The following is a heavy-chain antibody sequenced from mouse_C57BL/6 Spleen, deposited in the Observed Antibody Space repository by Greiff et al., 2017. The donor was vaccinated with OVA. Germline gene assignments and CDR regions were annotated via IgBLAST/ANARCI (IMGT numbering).Heavy chain of an antibody. D-gene: IGHD2-4*01. CDR3: ARGGLYDYDPYYAMDY. J-gene: IGHJ4*01. Sequence: EVKLVESGGGLVKPGGSLKLSCAASGFTFSSYAMSWVRQTPEKRLEWVASISDGGSYTYYPDNVKGRFTISRDNAKNNLYLQMSHLKSEDTAMYYCARGGLYDYDPYYAMDYWGQGTSVTVSS. CDR2: ISDGGSYT. CDR1: GFTFSSYA. V-gene: IGHV5-4*03.